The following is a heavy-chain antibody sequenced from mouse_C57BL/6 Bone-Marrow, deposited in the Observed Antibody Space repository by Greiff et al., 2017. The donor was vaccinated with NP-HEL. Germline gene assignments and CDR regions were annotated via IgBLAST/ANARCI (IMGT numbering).Heavy chain of an antibody. Sequence: VQLQQSGPVLVKPGASVKMSCKASGYTFTDYYMNWVKQSHGKSLEWIGVINPYNGGTSYNQKFKGKATLTVDKSSSTAYMELNSLTSEDSAVYYCARSPNCYYFDYWGQGTTLTVSS. D-gene: IGHD4-1*01. CDR2: INPYNGGT. CDR1: GYTFTDYY. J-gene: IGHJ2*01. V-gene: IGHV1-19*01. CDR3: ARSPNCYYFDY.